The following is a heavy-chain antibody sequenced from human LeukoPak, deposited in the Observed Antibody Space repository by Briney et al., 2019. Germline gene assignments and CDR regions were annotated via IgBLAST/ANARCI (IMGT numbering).Heavy chain of an antibody. CDR2: ISWNRGSI. Sequence: GGSLRLSCAASGFTFDDYAMHWVRQAPGKGLEWVSGISWNRGSIDYADSVKGRFTISRDNAKNSLYLQMNSLRAEDTAVYYCAKAQQLRYHFDYWGQGTLVTVSS. J-gene: IGHJ4*02. CDR1: GFTFDDYA. D-gene: IGHD5-24*01. CDR3: AKAQQLRYHFDY. V-gene: IGHV3-9*01.